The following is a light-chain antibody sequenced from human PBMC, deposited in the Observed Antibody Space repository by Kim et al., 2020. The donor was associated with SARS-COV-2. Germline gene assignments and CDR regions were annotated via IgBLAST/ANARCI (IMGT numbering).Light chain of an antibody. V-gene: IGKV4-1*01. CDR3: QQYYALPWT. CDR1: QSVLFSSHVKNY. J-gene: IGKJ1*01. Sequence: APINCKSSQSVLFSSHVKNYLAWYQQKPGQPPNLLISWAFTRESGVPARFSGSGSGTDFTLTITSLQDEDVAVYYCQQYYALPWTFGQGTKVDIK. CDR2: WAF.